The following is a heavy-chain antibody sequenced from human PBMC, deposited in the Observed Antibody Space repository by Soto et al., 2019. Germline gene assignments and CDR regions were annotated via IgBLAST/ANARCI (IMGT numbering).Heavy chain of an antibody. D-gene: IGHD6-19*01. J-gene: IGHJ4*02. CDR2: ISSSSSYI. CDR3: ARGSLTGGWYCDC. V-gene: IGHV3-21*01. Sequence: EVQLVESGGGLVKPGGSLRLSCAASGFTFSSYSMNWVRQAPGKGLEWVSSISSSSSYIYYADSVKGRFTISRDNAKNSLYLQMNSLRAEDTAVYYCARGSLTGGWYCDCWGQGTLVTVSS. CDR1: GFTFSSYS.